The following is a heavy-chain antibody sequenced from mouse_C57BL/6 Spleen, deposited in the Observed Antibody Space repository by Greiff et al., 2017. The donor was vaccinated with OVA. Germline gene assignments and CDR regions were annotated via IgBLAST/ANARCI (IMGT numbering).Heavy chain of an antibody. CDR1: GYTFTSYW. CDR3: ARGAYYYAMDY. V-gene: IGHV1-52*01. CDR2: IDPSDSET. Sequence: VQLQQPGAELVRPGSSVKLSCKASGYTFTSYWMHWVKQRPIQGLEWIGNIDPSDSETHYNQKFKDKATLTVDKSSSTAYMQLSSLTSEDSAVYYCARGAYYYAMDYWGQGTSVTVSS. J-gene: IGHJ4*01.